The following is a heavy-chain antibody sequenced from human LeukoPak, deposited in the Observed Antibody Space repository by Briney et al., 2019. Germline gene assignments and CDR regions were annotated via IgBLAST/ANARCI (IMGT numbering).Heavy chain of an antibody. J-gene: IGHJ5*02. V-gene: IGHV3-23*01. D-gene: IGHD6-19*01. Sequence: GGSLRLSCVAFGFTLRSYVMNWVRQTPGKGLEWVSSICGSGDSTFYADSVKGRFSISRDNSKNTLYLQVNGLRTEDTAVYYCARDWGRGTSGSGWYNWFDPWGQGTLVTVSS. CDR3: ARDWGRGTSGSGWYNWFDP. CDR1: GFTLRSYV. CDR2: ICGSGDST.